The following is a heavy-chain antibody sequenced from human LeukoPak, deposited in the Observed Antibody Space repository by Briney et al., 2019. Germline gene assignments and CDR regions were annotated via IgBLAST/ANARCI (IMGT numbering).Heavy chain of an antibody. Sequence: SETLSLTCTVSGGSVSSGSYYWSWIRQPPGKGLEWIGYIYYSGSTNYNPSLKSRVTISVDTSKSLFSLKLRSVTTADTAVYYCTRSTNLEALDIWGQGTMVTVSS. CDR1: GGSVSSGSYY. J-gene: IGHJ3*02. D-gene: IGHD2-8*01. V-gene: IGHV4-61*01. CDR3: TRSTNLEALDI. CDR2: IYYSGST.